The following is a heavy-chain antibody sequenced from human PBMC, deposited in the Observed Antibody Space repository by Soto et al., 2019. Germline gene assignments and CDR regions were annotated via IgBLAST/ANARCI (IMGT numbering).Heavy chain of an antibody. Sequence: SETLSLTCTVSGASITSGSYSWSWIRQAPGKGLEWIGNIHVTGYTDFSPSRERRCTMSVDTSKNQCTLNVNYVTASDTAVYFCARGGAWRPNGHVPLAFWGQVTLVTVSS. V-gene: IGHV4-30-2*01. D-gene: IGHD1-26*01. CDR3: ARGGAWRPNGHVPLAF. CDR1: GASITSGSYS. J-gene: IGHJ4*02. CDR2: IHVTGYT.